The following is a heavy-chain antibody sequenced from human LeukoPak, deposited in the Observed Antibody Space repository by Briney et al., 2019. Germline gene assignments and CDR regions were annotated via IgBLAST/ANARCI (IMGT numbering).Heavy chain of an antibody. CDR1: GGTFSSYA. V-gene: IGHV1-69*04. CDR3: ARDRGWFDP. Sequence: SVKASCKASGGTFSSYAISWVRQAPGQGLEWMGRIIPILGIANYAQKFQGRVTITADKSTSTAYMELSSLRSEDTPVYYCARDRGWFDPWGQGTLVTVSS. J-gene: IGHJ5*02. D-gene: IGHD3-10*01. CDR2: IIPILGIA.